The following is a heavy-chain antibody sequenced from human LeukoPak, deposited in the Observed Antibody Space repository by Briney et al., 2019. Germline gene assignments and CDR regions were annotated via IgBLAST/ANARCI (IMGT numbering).Heavy chain of an antibody. J-gene: IGHJ4*02. CDR1: GFTFGDYA. D-gene: IGHD1-1*01. CDR2: IRSKAYGETA. CDR3: TRDRGAYNLYDY. Sequence: GGSLRLSCTASGFTFGDYAMSWIRQAPGKGLEWVGFIRSKAYGETADYAVSVKGRFTISRDDSKAIAYLQMNSLKTEDTAVYHCTRDRGAYNLYDYWGQGTLVTVSS. V-gene: IGHV3-49*03.